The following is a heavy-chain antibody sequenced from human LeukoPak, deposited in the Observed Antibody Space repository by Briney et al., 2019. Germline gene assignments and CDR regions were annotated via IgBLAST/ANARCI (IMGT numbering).Heavy chain of an antibody. V-gene: IGHV1-2*02. Sequence: GASVKVSCKASGYTFTSYGISWVRQAPGQGLEWMGWINPNSGGTNYAQKFQGRVTMTRDTSISTAYMELSRLRSDDTAVYYCARTPVYSSSSGFDYWGQGTLVTVSS. CDR1: GYTFTSYG. J-gene: IGHJ4*02. D-gene: IGHD6-6*01. CDR3: ARTPVYSSSSGFDY. CDR2: INPNSGGT.